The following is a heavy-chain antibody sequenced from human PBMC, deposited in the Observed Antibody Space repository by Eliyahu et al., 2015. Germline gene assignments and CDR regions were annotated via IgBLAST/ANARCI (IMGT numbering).Heavy chain of an antibody. D-gene: IGHD4-23*01. CDR3: ARDVGRTVVMSLMVD. CDR2: ITSSSSYI. J-gene: IGHJ4*02. V-gene: IGHV3-21*01. Sequence: EVQLVESGGGLVKPGGSLRLSCAASGFTFSSYSMNWXRQAPGKGLEWVSSITSSSSYIYYADSVKGRFTISRDNAKNSLYLQMNSLRAEDTAVYYCARDVGRTVVMSLMVDWGQGTLVTVSS. CDR1: GFTFSSYS.